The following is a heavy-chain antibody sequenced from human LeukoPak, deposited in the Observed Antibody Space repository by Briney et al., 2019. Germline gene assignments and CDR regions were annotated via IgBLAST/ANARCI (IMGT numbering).Heavy chain of an antibody. J-gene: IGHJ6*02. Sequence: EASVKVSCKASGYTFTSYDINWVRQATGQGLEWMGWMNPNSGNTGYAQKFQGRVTMTRNTSISTAYMELGSLRSEDTAVYYCARGRVTGYGQYYYYYYGMDVWGQGTTVTVSS. V-gene: IGHV1-8*01. CDR2: MNPNSGNT. CDR1: GYTFTSYD. CDR3: ARGRVTGYGQYYYYYYGMDV. D-gene: IGHD3-9*01.